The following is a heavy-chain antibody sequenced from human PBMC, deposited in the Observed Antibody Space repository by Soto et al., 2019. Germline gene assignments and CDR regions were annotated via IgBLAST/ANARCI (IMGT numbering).Heavy chain of an antibody. CDR1: GFTVSTNY. CDR3: ARGYSSWNYYYGMDV. V-gene: IGHV3-53*01. D-gene: IGHD6-13*01. CDR2: IYSGGST. J-gene: IGHJ6*02. Sequence: EVQLVESGGGLIQPGGSLRLSCAASGFTVSTNYMSWVRQAPGKGLEWVSVIYSGGSTYYADSVKGRFTISRDNSKNTLYLQMNCLRAEDTAVYYCARGYSSWNYYYGMDVWGQGTTVTVSS.